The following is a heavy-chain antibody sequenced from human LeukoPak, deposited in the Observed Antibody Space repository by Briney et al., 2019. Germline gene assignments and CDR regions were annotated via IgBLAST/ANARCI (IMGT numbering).Heavy chain of an antibody. Sequence: QAGGSLRLSCAASGFTFSSYAMSWVRQAPGKGLEWVSAIRGSGSSTYYADSVKGRFTISRDNSENTLYLQMNSLRAADTAVYYCAKVRSDYYDILTGNYNPLFDYWGQGTLVTVSS. CDR2: IRGSGSST. J-gene: IGHJ4*02. CDR1: GFTFSSYA. CDR3: AKVRSDYYDILTGNYNPLFDY. V-gene: IGHV3-23*01. D-gene: IGHD3-9*01.